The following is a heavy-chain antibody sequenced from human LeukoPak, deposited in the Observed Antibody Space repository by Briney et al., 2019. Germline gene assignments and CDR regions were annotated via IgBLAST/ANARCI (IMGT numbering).Heavy chain of an antibody. CDR3: AKDLGYSSSWTIDY. V-gene: IGHV3-23*01. CDR2: ISGSAGST. J-gene: IGHJ4*02. CDR1: GFTFSSYA. Sequence: GGSLRLSCAASGFTFSSYAMSWVRQAPGKGLEWVSSISGSAGSTYYADSVKGRFTISRDNSKNTLYLQMNSLRAEDTAVYYCAKDLGYSSSWTIDYWGQGTQVTVSS. D-gene: IGHD6-13*01.